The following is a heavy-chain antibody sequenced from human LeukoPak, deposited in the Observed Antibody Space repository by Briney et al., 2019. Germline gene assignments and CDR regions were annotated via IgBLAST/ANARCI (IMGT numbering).Heavy chain of an antibody. D-gene: IGHD7-27*01. CDR3: VRDLGRESIFDY. CDR1: GFTFTDYW. Sequence: GGSLRLSCTTSGFTFTDYWMTWVRQAPGKGLEWVSSISKGSGYIYYTDSVKGRFTISRDNAKNSLFLQMNSLRAEDTAVYYCVRDLGRESIFDYWGQGTLVTVSS. CDR2: ISKGSGYI. V-gene: IGHV3-21*01. J-gene: IGHJ4*02.